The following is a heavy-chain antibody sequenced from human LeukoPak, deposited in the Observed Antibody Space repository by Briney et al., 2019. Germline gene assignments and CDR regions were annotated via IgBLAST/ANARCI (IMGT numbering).Heavy chain of an antibody. CDR2: IWYDGSNK. CDR1: GFTFSSYA. CDR3: ARDCGYSSSSMDY. Sequence: PGGSLRLSCAASGFTFSSYAMHWVRQAPGKGLEWVAVIWYDGSNKYYADSVKGRFTISRDNSKNTLYLQMNSLRAEDTAVYYCARDCGYSSSSMDYWGQGTLVTVSS. J-gene: IGHJ4*02. D-gene: IGHD6-6*01. V-gene: IGHV3-33*08.